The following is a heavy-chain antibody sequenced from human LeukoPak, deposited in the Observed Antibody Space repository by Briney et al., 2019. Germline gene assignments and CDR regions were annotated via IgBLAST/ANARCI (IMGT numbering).Heavy chain of an antibody. J-gene: IGHJ5*02. D-gene: IGHD1-26*01. CDR2: INPNSGDT. CDR3: ARGLGWDSGTYPGA. Sequence: ASVKVSCKASGYTFTSYYIHWVRQAPGQGLEWMGWINPNSGDTNYAQKFQGRVSMTRDTSISTAYMDLSGLRSDDTALYYCARGLGWDSGTYPGAWGQGTLVTVSS. V-gene: IGHV1-2*02. CDR1: GYTFTSYY.